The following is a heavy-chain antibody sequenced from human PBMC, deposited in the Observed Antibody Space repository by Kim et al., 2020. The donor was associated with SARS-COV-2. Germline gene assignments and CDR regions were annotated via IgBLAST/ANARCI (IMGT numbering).Heavy chain of an antibody. J-gene: IGHJ4*02. CDR3: AKDLLYVPGRGYFDS. V-gene: IGHV3-23*01. D-gene: IGHD3-10*01. Sequence: AAPVRGRFTISRDNSKNTLFLQIDSLGVDDTAVYYCAKDLLYVPGRGYFDSWGQGVVVTVSS.